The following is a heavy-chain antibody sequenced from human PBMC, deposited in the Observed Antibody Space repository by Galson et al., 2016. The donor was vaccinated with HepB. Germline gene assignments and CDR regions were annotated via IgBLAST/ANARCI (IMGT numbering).Heavy chain of an antibody. Sequence: SLRLSCAASGFTFRNYAMTWVRQAPGKGLEWVSTVSGTGAKTDYADSVKGRFTVSRDNFKKTFYLQMYNLRAEDTAVYYCARVWNRVVDYWGQGTLVTVSS. J-gene: IGHJ4*02. CDR1: GFTFRNYA. CDR2: VSGTGAKT. D-gene: IGHD2-21*01. CDR3: ARVWNRVVDY. V-gene: IGHV3-23*01.